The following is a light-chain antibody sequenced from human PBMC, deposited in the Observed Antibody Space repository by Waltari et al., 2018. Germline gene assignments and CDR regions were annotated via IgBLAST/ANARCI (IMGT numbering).Light chain of an antibody. J-gene: IGKJ3*01. CDR2: WAS. CDR3: QQYGGSPGFT. V-gene: IGKV4-1*01. CDR1: QSLLYSSNNKNY. Sequence: DIVMTQSPDSLSVSLGERATINCKSGQSLLYSSNNKNYLAWYQQKPGQPPRLLISWASTRESGVPDRFSGSGSGTDFTLTISRLEPEDFAVYYCQQYGGSPGFTFGPGTKVDIK.